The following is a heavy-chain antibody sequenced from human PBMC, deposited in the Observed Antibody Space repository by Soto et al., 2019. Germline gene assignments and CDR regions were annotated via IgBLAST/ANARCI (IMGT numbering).Heavy chain of an antibody. Sequence: ASVKVSCKASDYTFTSYGVSWVRQAPVQGLEWMGWISAYDGHTNYEQNLQGRVIMTTDTSTSTAYMELRSLRSDDTAVYYCAKINDSSDFQDAWYFDLWGLGTLVTVSS. CDR3: AKINDSSDFQDAWYFDL. D-gene: IGHD4-17*01. CDR1: DYTFTSYG. V-gene: IGHV1-18*01. CDR2: ISAYDGHT. J-gene: IGHJ2*01.